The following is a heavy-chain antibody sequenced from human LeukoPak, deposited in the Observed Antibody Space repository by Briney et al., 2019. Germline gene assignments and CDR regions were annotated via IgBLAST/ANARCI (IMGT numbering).Heavy chain of an antibody. CDR1: GFTFSSYG. V-gene: IGHV3-30*02. CDR3: AKDSGAMEGYFDY. CDR2: IRYDGSNK. Sequence: GGSLRLSCAASGFTFSSYGMHWVRQAPGKGLEWVAFIRYDGSNKYYADSVKGRFTISRDNSKNTLYLQMNSLRAEDTAVYYCAKDSGAMEGYFDYWGQGTLVTVSS. D-gene: IGHD5-18*01. J-gene: IGHJ4*02.